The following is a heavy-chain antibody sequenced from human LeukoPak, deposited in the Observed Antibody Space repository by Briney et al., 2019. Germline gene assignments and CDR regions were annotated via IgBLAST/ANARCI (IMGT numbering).Heavy chain of an antibody. Sequence: ASVTVSCKASGYTFTGYYMHWVRQAPGQGLEWMGWINPNSGGTNYAQKFQGRVTMTRDTSISTAYMELSRLRSDDTAVYYCARESVIIAAAGKGFDYWGQGTLVTVSS. CDR3: ARESVIIAAAGKGFDY. V-gene: IGHV1-2*02. CDR2: INPNSGGT. J-gene: IGHJ4*02. CDR1: GYTFTGYY. D-gene: IGHD6-13*01.